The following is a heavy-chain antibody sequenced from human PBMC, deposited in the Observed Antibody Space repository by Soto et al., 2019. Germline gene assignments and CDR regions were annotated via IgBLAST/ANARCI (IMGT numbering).Heavy chain of an antibody. CDR1: GVSIRNYY. V-gene: IGHV4-59*01. D-gene: IGHD3-22*01. Sequence: SETLSLTCTVSGVSIRNYYWNWIRQPPGKGLEWIGYIYNSGSTKYNPSLKSRVTISVDTSKNQFSLQLNSVTATDTAVYYCVRGFYHSAGYSAPFDSWGQGTLVTVSS. J-gene: IGHJ4*02. CDR3: VRGFYHSAGYSAPFDS. CDR2: IYNSGST.